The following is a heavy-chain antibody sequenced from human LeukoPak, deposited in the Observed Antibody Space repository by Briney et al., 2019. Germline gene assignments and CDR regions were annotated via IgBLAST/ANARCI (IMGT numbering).Heavy chain of an antibody. V-gene: IGHV3-33*08. CDR3: ATVGSITRKPFDY. CDR1: GFTFSSYA. Sequence: PGGSLRLSCAASGFTFSSYAMHWVRQAPGKGLEWVAVIWYDGSNKYYADSVKGRFTISRDNSKNTLYLQMNSLRAEDTAVYYCATVGSITRKPFDYWGQGTPVTVSS. CDR2: IWYDGSNK. J-gene: IGHJ4*02. D-gene: IGHD1-26*01.